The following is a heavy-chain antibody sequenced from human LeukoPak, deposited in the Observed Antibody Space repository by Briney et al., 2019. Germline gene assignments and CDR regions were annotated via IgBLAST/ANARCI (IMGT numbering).Heavy chain of an antibody. V-gene: IGHV3-7*01. CDR1: GFTSSGYW. CDR3: AKLARGDGFDL. CDR2: IKQDGSPK. J-gene: IGHJ3*01. Sequence: GGSLRLSCAASGFTSSGYWMSWVREAPGTGLEGVASIKQDGSPKKYVDPVKGRFTISGDNAKNSVYLQMNSLRAEDTAVYYCAKLARGDGFDLWGQGTKVTVSS.